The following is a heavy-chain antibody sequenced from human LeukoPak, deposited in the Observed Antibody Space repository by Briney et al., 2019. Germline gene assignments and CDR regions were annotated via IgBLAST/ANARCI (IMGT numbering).Heavy chain of an antibody. V-gene: IGHV3-21*01. Sequence: GGSLRLSCAASGFTFSSYAMSWVRQAPGKGLEWVSSISSSSSYIYYADSVKGRFTISRDNAKNSLYLQMNSLRAEDTAVYYCARDKPSTSRTFDIWGQGTMVTVSS. CDR1: GFTFSSYA. D-gene: IGHD2-2*01. J-gene: IGHJ3*02. CDR3: ARDKPSTSRTFDI. CDR2: ISSSSSYI.